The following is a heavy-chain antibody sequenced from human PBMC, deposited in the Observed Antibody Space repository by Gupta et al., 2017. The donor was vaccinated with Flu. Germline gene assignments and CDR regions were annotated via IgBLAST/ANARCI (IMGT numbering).Heavy chain of an antibody. CDR2: ISSRSSYI. CDR1: RSTFKTYY. CDR3: AKHFSHRDA. J-gene: IGHJ3*01. V-gene: IGHV3-21*01. Sequence: GGSLRLSCAASRSTFKTYYVSWALKAPGKGREWVSSISSRSSYIYYADSVKVLFTISRDNAKKSLDLQINILRAEDTAINSRAKHFSHRDA.